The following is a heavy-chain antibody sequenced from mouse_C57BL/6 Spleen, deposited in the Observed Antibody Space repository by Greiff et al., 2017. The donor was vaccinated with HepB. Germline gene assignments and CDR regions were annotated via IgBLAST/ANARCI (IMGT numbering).Heavy chain of an antibody. Sequence: VQLKESGGDLVKPGGSLKLSCAASGFTFSSYGMSWVRQTPDKRLEWVATISSGGSYTYYPDSVKGRFTISRDNAKNTLYLQMSSLKSEDTAMYYCARLLDGYYSYWGQGTLVTVSA. V-gene: IGHV5-6*01. CDR3: ARLLDGYYSY. CDR1: GFTFSSYG. CDR2: ISSGGSYT. D-gene: IGHD2-3*01. J-gene: IGHJ3*01.